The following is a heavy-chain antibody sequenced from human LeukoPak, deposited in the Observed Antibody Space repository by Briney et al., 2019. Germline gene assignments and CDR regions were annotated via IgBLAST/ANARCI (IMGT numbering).Heavy chain of an antibody. V-gene: IGHV4-4*07. J-gene: IGHJ4*02. CDR1: GGSISSYY. CDR2: IYTSGST. D-gene: IGHD4-17*01. Sequence: SETLSLTCTVSGGSISSYYWSWIRQPAGKGLEWIGRIYTSGSTNYNPSLKSRVTISVDRSRNQFSLKLSSVTAADTAVYYCAREEAYGDYGGGFDYWGQGTLVTVSS. CDR3: AREEAYGDYGGGFDY.